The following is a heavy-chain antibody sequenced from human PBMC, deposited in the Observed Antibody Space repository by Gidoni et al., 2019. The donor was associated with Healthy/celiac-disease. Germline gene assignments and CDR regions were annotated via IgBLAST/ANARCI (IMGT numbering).Heavy chain of an antibody. Sequence: EVQLGESGGGLVPPRRSLRLSCTASGFTFGDYARGWVRQAPGKGLEWVGFIRSNAYGGPTEYAASVKGRFTISSDDSKSIAYLQMNSLKTEDTAVYYCTRTPSPYSSCQFDYWGQGTLVTVSS. CDR1: GFTFGDYA. D-gene: IGHD6-19*01. CDR3: TRTPSPYSSCQFDY. J-gene: IGHJ4*02. V-gene: IGHV3-49*04. CDR2: IRSNAYGGPT.